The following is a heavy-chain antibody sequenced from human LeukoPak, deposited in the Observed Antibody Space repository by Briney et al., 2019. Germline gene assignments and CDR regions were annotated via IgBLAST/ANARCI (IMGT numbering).Heavy chain of an antibody. J-gene: IGHJ4*02. CDR2: INSDGSST. CDR1: GFTFSSYS. Sequence: GGSLRLSCAASGFTFSSYSMNWVRQAPGKGLVWVSRINSDGSSTSYADSVKGRFTISRDNAKNTLYLQMNSLRAEDTAVYYCARAATVVTPHFDYWGQGTLVTVSS. D-gene: IGHD4-23*01. CDR3: ARAATVVTPHFDY. V-gene: IGHV3-74*01.